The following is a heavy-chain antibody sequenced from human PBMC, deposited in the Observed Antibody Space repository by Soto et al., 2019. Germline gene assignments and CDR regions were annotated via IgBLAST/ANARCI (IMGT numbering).Heavy chain of an antibody. V-gene: IGHV3-43*01. CDR1: GFTFDDYT. Sequence: GGSLRLSCAASGFTFDDYTMHWVRQAPGKGLEWVSLISWDGGSTYYADSVKGRFTISRDNSKNSLYLQMNSLRTEDTALYYCAKDISPHDGDYVTGSFDYWGQGTLVTVSS. D-gene: IGHD4-17*01. CDR3: AKDISPHDGDYVTGSFDY. J-gene: IGHJ4*02. CDR2: ISWDGGST.